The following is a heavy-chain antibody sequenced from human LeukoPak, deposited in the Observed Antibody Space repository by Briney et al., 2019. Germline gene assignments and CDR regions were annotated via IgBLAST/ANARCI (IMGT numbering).Heavy chain of an antibody. D-gene: IGHD6-13*01. CDR1: GFTFSSYG. J-gene: IGHJ4*02. CDR3: ARDGVIAAAAYFDY. Sequence: GGSLRLSCAASGFTFSSYGMHWVRQAPGKGLEWVAVIWYDGSNKYYADPVKGRFTISRDNSKNTLYLQMNSLRAEDTAVYYCARDGVIAAAAYFDYWGQGTLVTVSS. V-gene: IGHV3-33*01. CDR2: IWYDGSNK.